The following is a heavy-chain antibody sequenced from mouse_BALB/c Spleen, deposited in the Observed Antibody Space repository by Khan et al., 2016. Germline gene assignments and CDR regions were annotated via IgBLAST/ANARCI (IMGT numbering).Heavy chain of an antibody. Sequence: QVQLKQSGPELKKPGETVKISCKASGYTFTNYGMNWVKQAPGKGLKWMGWINTNTGEPTYAEEFKGRFAFSLETSASTAYLQLNNLKNEDTATYFCADDYYGSNWFAYWGQGTLVTVSA. D-gene: IGHD1-1*01. CDR2: INTNTGEP. V-gene: IGHV9-3*02. J-gene: IGHJ3*01. CDR3: ADDYYGSNWFAY. CDR1: GYTFTNYG.